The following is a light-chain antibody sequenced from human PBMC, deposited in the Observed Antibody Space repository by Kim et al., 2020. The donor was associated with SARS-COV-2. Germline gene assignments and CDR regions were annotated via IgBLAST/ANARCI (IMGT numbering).Light chain of an antibody. CDR1: QSVSSRF. V-gene: IGKV3-20*01. Sequence: DIVLTQSPGTLSLSPGERATLSCRASQSVSSRFLAWYQQKPGQAPRPLIYGTSSRATGIPDRFSGTGSGTDFTLTISRLEPEDFAVYYCQLYVSSPPRVTFGGGTKVDIQ. CDR3: QLYVSSPPRVT. J-gene: IGKJ4*01. CDR2: GTS.